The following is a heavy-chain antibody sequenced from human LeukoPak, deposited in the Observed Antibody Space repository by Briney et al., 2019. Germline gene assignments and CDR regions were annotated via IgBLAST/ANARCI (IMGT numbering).Heavy chain of an antibody. CDR1: GFTFSNAW. Sequence: GGSLRLSCAASGFTFSNAWMSWVRQAPGKGLELGGRIKSKTDGGTTDYAAPVKGRFTISRDDSKNTLYLQMNSLKTEDTAVYYCTTMEIVVVITTGDYWGQGTLVTVSS. D-gene: IGHD3-22*01. V-gene: IGHV3-15*01. CDR2: IKSKTDGGTT. J-gene: IGHJ4*02. CDR3: TTMEIVVVITTGDY.